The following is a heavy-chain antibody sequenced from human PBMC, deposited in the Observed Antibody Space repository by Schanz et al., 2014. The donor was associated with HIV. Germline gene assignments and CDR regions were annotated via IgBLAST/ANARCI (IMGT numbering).Heavy chain of an antibody. J-gene: IGHJ6*02. CDR2: IWHDGSSK. Sequence: QVQLVESGGGVVQPGRSLRLSCAASGFTFSSYGMHWVRQAPGKGLEWVAVIWHDGSSKYYADSVKGRFTISRDNSKNTLYLQMNSLRAEDTAVYYCARDLGIVVVPATGAGMDVWGQGTTVTVSS. D-gene: IGHD2-2*01. CDR3: ARDLGIVVVPATGAGMDV. V-gene: IGHV3-33*01. CDR1: GFTFSSYG.